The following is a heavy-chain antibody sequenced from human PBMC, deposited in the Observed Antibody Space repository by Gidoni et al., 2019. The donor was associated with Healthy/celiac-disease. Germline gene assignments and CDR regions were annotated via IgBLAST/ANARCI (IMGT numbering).Heavy chain of an antibody. CDR1: GFTFSSYG. D-gene: IGHD5-12*01. CDR2: ISYDGSNK. J-gene: IGHJ4*02. CDR3: AKKLGNSENY. V-gene: IGHV3-30*18. Sequence: QVQLVESGGGVVQPGRSLRLSCAASGFTFSSYGRHWVRPAPGKGLEWVAVISYDGSNKYYADSVKGRFTISRDNSKNTLYLQMNSLRAEDTAVYYCAKKLGNSENYWGQGTLVTVSS.